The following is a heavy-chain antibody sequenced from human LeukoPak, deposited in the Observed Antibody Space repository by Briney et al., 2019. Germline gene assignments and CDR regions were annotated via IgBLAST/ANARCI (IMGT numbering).Heavy chain of an antibody. D-gene: IGHD3-3*01. CDR2: IKQDGTNK. J-gene: IGHJ4*02. CDR3: ARGIGDY. Sequence: GGXLXLSXXASGFTFNSHWMTWVRQAPGKGLDWVATIKQDGTNKYYVDSVKGRFTISRDNAKNSLYLQMNSLRAEDTALYYCARGIGDYWGQGTLVTVSS. V-gene: IGHV3-7*03. CDR1: GFTFNSHW.